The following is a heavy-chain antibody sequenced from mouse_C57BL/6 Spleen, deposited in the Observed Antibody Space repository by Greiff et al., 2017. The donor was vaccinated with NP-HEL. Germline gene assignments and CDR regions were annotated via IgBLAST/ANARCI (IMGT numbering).Heavy chain of an antibody. J-gene: IGHJ1*03. CDR1: GYTFTSYW. Sequence: QVQLQQPGAELVKPGASVKLSCKASGYTFTSYWMHWVKQRPGRGLEWIGRIAPNSGGTKYNEKFKSKATLTVDKPSSTAYMQRSSLTSEDSAVYYCARWELLRDHWYFEVWGTGTTVTVSA. CDR2: IAPNSGGT. D-gene: IGHD1-1*01. CDR3: ARWELLRDHWYFEV. V-gene: IGHV1-72*01.